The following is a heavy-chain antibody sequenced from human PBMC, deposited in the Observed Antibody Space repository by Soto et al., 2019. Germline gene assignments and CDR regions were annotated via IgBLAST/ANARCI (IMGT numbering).Heavy chain of an antibody. J-gene: IGHJ4*02. CDR2: INHSGST. V-gene: IGHV4-39*07. CDR1: GGSISSSSYY. Sequence: ETLSLTCTVSGGSISSSSYYWGWIRQPPGTGLEWIGEINHSGSTNYNPSLKSRVTISVDTSKNQFSLKLTSVTAADTAVYYCASGQQLVRNYWGQGTLVNVSS. CDR3: ASGQQLVRNY. D-gene: IGHD6-13*01.